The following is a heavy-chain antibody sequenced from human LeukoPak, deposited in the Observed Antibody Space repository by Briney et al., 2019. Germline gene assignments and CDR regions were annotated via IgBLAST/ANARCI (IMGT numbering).Heavy chain of an antibody. V-gene: IGHV4-59*08. J-gene: IGHJ6*02. CDR1: GGSISSYY. Sequence: SETLSLTCTVSGGSISSYYWSWIRQPPGKGLEWIGYIYYSGSTNYNPSPKSRVTISVDTSKNQFSLKLSSVTAADTAVYYCTRQTFYGMDVWGQGTTVTVSS. CDR2: IYYSGST. CDR3: TRQTFYGMDV.